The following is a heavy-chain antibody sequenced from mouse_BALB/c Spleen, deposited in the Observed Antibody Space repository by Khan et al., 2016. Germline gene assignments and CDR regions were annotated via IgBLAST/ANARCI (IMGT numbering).Heavy chain of an antibody. V-gene: IGHV2-6*02. CDR2: IWSDGST. D-gene: IGHD2-3*01. CDR1: GFSLTSYG. J-gene: IGHJ4*01. CDR3: ARRDDGGGAMDY. Sequence: QVQLKESGPGLVAPSQSLSITCTVSGFSLTSYGVHWVRQPPGKGLEWLVVIWSDGSTTYNSAHKSRLSISKDNSKSQVFLKLHSLQTDDTAVYYCARRDDGGGAMDYWGQGTSITVSS.